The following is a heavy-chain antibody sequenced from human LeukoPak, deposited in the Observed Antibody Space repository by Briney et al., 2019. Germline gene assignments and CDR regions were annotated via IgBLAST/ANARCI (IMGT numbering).Heavy chain of an antibody. Sequence: GGSLRLSCAASGFTVSSNYMSWVRQAPGKGLEWVSVIYSGGSTYYADSVKGRFTISRDNSKNTLYLQMNSLRAEDTAVYYCARGDSSGSNWFDPWGQGTLVTVSS. CDR1: GFTVSSNY. CDR3: ARGDSSGSNWFDP. CDR2: IYSGGST. V-gene: IGHV3-53*01. J-gene: IGHJ5*02. D-gene: IGHD3-22*01.